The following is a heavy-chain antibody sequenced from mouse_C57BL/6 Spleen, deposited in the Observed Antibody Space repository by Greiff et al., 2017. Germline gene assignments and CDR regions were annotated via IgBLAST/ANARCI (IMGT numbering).Heavy chain of an antibody. J-gene: IGHJ2*01. CDR1: GYTFTSYW. CDR2: IDPSDSYT. D-gene: IGHD1-1*01. Sequence: QVQLKQPGAELVKPGASVKLSCKASGYTFTSYWMQWVKQRPGQGLEWIGEIDPSDSYTNYNQKFKGKATLTVDTSSSTAYMQLSSLTSEDSAVYYCARAPGSSHFDYWGQGTTLTVSS. CDR3: ARAPGSSHFDY. V-gene: IGHV1-50*01.